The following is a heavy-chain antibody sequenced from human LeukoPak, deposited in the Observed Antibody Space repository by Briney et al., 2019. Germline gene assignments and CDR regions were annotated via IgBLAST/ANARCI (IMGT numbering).Heavy chain of an antibody. J-gene: IGHJ6*04. CDR1: GYSISSGYY. V-gene: IGHV4-38-2*01. CDR3: ARVIDIPYYYGMDV. D-gene: IGHD3-16*02. Sequence: PSETLSLTCAVSGYSISSGYYWGWIRQPPGKGLEWIGSIYHSGSTYYNPSLKSRVTISVDTSKNQFSLKPSSVTAADTAVYYCARVIDIPYYYGMDVWGKGTTVTVSS. CDR2: IYHSGST.